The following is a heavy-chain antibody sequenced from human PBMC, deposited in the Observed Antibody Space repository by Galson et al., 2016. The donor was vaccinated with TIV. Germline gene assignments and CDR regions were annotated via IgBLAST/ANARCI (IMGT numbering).Heavy chain of an antibody. V-gene: IGHV4-31*03. D-gene: IGHD2-15*01. Sequence: TLSLTCTVSGGSISSNGIFWSWIRQHPGKGLEWIGYIYHSGRTHYNPSLKSRVAMSVDTSKNQFSLTLTSVTAADTAVYYCARDQDSGAYFDYWGQGTLVTVSS. CDR3: ARDQDSGAYFDY. J-gene: IGHJ4*02. CDR2: IYHSGRT. CDR1: GGSISSNGIF.